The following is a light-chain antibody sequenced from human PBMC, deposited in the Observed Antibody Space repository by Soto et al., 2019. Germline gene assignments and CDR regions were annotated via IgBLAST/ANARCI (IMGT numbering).Light chain of an antibody. CDR2: EVT. CDR3: SSKGDSSTLFV. V-gene: IGLV2-14*01. Sequence: QSALAQPASVSGSPGQSITISCTGTSSDVGAYSYVSWYQHHPGKVPKLLIYEVTNRPSGVSDRFSGSKSGNTASLTISGLQAEDEADYYCSSKGDSSTLFVFGTGTKVTV. CDR1: SSDVGAYSY. J-gene: IGLJ1*01.